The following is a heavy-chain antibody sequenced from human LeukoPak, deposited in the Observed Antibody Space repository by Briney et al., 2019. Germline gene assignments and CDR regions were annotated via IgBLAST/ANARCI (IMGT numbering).Heavy chain of an antibody. CDR3: AKGTNWNYYFDY. D-gene: IGHD1-7*01. V-gene: IGHV3-23*01. CDR1: GFTSSSYS. J-gene: IGHJ4*02. Sequence: GGSLRLSCAASGFTSSSYSMNWVRQAPGKGLEWVSAISGSGGSIYYADSVKGRFTISRDNSKNTLYLQMNSLRAEDTAVYYCAKGTNWNYYFDYWGQGTLVTVSS. CDR2: ISGSGGSI.